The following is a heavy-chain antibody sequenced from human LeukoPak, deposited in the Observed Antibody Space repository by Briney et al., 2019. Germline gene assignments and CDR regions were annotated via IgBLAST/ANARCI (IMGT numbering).Heavy chain of an antibody. J-gene: IGHJ5*02. CDR2: IYHSGST. CDR1: GGSISSGGYS. V-gene: IGHV4-30-2*01. CDR3: ARDVGNRYCSGGSCYGWFDP. D-gene: IGHD2-15*01. Sequence: SQTLSLTCAVSGGSISSGGYSWSWIRQPPGKDLEWIGYIYHSGSTYYNPSLKSRVTISVDRSKNQFSLKLSSVTAADTAVYYCARDVGNRYCSGGSCYGWFDPWGQGTLVTVSS.